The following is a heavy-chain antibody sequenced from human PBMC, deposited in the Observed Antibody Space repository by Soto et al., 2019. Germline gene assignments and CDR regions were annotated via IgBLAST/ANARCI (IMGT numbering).Heavy chain of an antibody. CDR3: ARAPPLRVVRGVITKGTWFDP. V-gene: IGHV4-39*01. J-gene: IGHJ5*02. Sequence: SETLSLTCTVSGGSISSSSYYWGWIRQPPGKGLEWIGSIYYSGNTYYNPSLKSRVTISVDTAKNQFSLKLSSVTAADTAVYYCARAPPLRVVRGVITKGTWFDPWGQGTLVTVSS. CDR1: GGSISSSSYY. CDR2: IYYSGNT. D-gene: IGHD3-10*01.